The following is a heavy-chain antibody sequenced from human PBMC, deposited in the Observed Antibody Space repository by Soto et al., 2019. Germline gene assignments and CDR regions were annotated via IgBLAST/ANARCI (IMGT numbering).Heavy chain of an antibody. CDR3: AKPAGLLWLLSRFDY. Sequence: EVQLLESGGGLVQPGGSLRLSCAASGFTFSSYAMSCVRQAPGKGLEWVSAISGSGGSTYYADSVKGRFTISRDNSKNTLYLQMNSRRAEDTAVYYCAKPAGLLWLLSRFDYWGQGTLVTVSS. J-gene: IGHJ4*02. V-gene: IGHV3-23*01. D-gene: IGHD5-18*01. CDR1: GFTFSSYA. CDR2: ISGSGGST.